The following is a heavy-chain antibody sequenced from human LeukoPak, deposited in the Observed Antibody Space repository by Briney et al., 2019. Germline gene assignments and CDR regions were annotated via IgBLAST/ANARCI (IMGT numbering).Heavy chain of an antibody. V-gene: IGHV4-59*01. CDR1: GGSISSYY. CDR2: IYYSGST. D-gene: IGHD6-13*01. CDR3: ARVKDGAAADADAFDI. J-gene: IGHJ3*02. Sequence: PSETLSPTCTVSGGSISSYYWSWIRQPPGKGLEWIGYIYYSGSTNYNPSLKSRVTISVDTSKNQFSLKLSSVTAADTAVYYCARVKDGAAADADAFDIWGQGTMVTVSS.